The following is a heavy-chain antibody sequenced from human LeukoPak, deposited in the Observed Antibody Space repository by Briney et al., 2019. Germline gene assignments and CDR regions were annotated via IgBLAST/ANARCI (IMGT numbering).Heavy chain of an antibody. CDR1: GFTFSSYW. CDR3: ARGGGNGGLDY. CDR2: INSDGRST. V-gene: IGHV3-74*01. J-gene: IGHJ4*02. D-gene: IGHD4-23*01. Sequence: GRSLRLSCAASGFTFSSYWMHWVRQAPGKGLVWVSRINSDGRSTTYADSVKGRFTVSRDNAKNTLYLQMNSLRAEDTAVYYCARGGGNGGLDYWGQGTLVTVSS.